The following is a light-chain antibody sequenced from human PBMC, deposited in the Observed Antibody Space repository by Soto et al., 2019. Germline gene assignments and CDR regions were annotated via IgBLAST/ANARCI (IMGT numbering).Light chain of an antibody. V-gene: IGKV1-12*01. CDR3: QQAMRFPRP. J-gene: IGKJ3*01. CDR2: AAS. CDR1: QGISSW. Sequence: DMQMTQSPASVSASVGDRVTLTCRASQGISSWLAWYQQKPGKAPKLLVYAASVLQSGVPSRFSGSGSGTDFPLTIRSLQPEDFATNYCQQAMRFPRPFGTGTKDDIK.